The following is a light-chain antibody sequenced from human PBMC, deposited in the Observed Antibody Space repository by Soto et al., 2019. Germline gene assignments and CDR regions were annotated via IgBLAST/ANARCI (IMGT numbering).Light chain of an antibody. CDR1: QSLVYSDGNTY. CDR3: MQGTHLYT. J-gene: IGKJ2*01. V-gene: IGKV2-30*01. Sequence: DVVMPQSPLSLPVTLGQPASISCRSSQSLVYSDGNTYLNWFQQRPGQSPRRLIYKVSNRDSGVPDRFSGSGSGTDFTLKISRVEAEDVGVYYCMQGTHLYTFGQGTKLEIK. CDR2: KVS.